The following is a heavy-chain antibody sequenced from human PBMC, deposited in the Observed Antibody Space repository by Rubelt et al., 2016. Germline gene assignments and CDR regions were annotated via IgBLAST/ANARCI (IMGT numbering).Heavy chain of an antibody. J-gene: IGHJ4*02. CDR3: ARGHETFSFDY. CDR2: IYYSGST. Sequence: QVQLQQWGAGLLKPSETLSLTCTVSGGSISSSSYYWGWIRQPPGKGLEWIGSIYYSGSTYYNPSFKSRVTISVDTSKNQFSLKLSSVTAADTAVYYCARGHETFSFDYWGQGTLVTVSS. V-gene: IGHV4-39*07. CDR1: GGSISSSSYY.